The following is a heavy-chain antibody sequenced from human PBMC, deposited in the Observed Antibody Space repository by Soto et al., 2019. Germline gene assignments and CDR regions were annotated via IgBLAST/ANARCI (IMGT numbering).Heavy chain of an antibody. Sequence: GGSLRLSCAASGFTFSSYWMSWVRQAPGKGLEWVANIKQDGSEKYYVDSVKGRFTISRDNAKNSLYLQMNSLRAEDTAVYYCARILRIAAAAHFDYWGQGTLVTVSS. CDR1: GFTFSSYW. V-gene: IGHV3-7*01. CDR2: IKQDGSEK. CDR3: ARILRIAAAAHFDY. D-gene: IGHD6-13*01. J-gene: IGHJ4*02.